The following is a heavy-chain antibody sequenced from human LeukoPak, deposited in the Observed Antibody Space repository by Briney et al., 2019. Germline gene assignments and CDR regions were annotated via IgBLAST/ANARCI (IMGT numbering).Heavy chain of an antibody. V-gene: IGHV4-59*04. Sequence: PSETLSLTCTVSGGSISDYYWSWIRQPPGKGLEWIGNIYYSGSTYYNPSLKSRVTISVDTSKNQFSLNLSSVTAADTAVYYCARHVGYTYGSLDYWGQGTLVTVSS. J-gene: IGHJ4*02. CDR3: ARHVGYTYGSLDY. CDR1: GGSISDYY. D-gene: IGHD5-18*01. CDR2: IYYSGST.